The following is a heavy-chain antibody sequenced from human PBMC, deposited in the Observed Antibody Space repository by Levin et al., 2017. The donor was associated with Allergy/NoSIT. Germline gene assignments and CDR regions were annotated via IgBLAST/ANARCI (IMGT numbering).Heavy chain of an antibody. CDR2: IDWDDDK. D-gene: IGHD3-10*01. J-gene: IGHJ4*02. CDR3: ARATNHYYGRGFDY. CDR1: GFSLTTSGMC. Sequence: QTLSLTCTFSGFSLTTSGMCVSWIRQPPGNALEWLARIDWDDDKYYSTSLKTSLTISRDTSKNHLVLTMTSMDPVDTATYYCARATNHYYGRGFDYWGQGTPVTVSS. V-gene: IGHV2-70*11.